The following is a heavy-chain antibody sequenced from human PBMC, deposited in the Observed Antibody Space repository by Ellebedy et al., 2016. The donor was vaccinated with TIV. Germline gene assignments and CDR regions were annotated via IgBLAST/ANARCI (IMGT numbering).Heavy chain of an antibody. J-gene: IGHJ4*02. CDR3: ARDGAGGAFDY. V-gene: IGHV4-30-2*01. Sequence: SETLSLXCAVSGGSISSGGYSWSWIRQPPGKGLEWIGYIYHSGSTYYNPSLKSRVTISVDRSKNQFSLKLSSVTAADTAVYYCARDGAGGAFDYWGQGTLVTVSS. CDR2: IYHSGST. D-gene: IGHD2-21*01. CDR1: GGSISSGGYS.